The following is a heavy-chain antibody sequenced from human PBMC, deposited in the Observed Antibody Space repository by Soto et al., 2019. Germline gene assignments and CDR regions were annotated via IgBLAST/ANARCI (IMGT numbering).Heavy chain of an antibody. CDR2: ISYGGGTT. CDR1: EFTFSNDA. CDR3: AKNPGYYYDSTGYHFDY. J-gene: IGHJ4*02. V-gene: IGHV3-23*01. D-gene: IGHD3-22*01. Sequence: HPGGSLRLSYAASEFTFSNDAMSCVRQAPGEGLEWVSAISYGGGTTYYADSVKGRFTISRDNSKNTLYLQMNSLRAEDTAVYYCAKNPGYYYDSTGYHFDYWGQGTLVTVSS.